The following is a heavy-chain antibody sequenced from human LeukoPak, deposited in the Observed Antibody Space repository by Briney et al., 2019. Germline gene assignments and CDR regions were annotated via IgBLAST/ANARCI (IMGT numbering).Heavy chain of an antibody. CDR3: AKDPFSCRRIGCQGIDY. J-gene: IGHJ4*02. D-gene: IGHD6-19*01. CDR2: ISYDGSNT. CDR1: GFTFSSYG. V-gene: IGHV3-30*18. Sequence: GGSLRLSCAASGFTFSSYGMHWVRQAPGKGLEWVAVISYDGSNTYYADSVKGRFTISRDNSKNTLYLQMNSLRAEDTGLYYLAKDPFSCRRIGCQGIDYWGQGTLVKVSS.